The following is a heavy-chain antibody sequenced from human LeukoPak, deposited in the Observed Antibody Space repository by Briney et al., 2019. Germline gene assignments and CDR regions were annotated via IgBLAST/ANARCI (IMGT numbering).Heavy chain of an antibody. D-gene: IGHD2-2*01. CDR1: GFTFDYYS. V-gene: IGHV3-43*01. Sequence: AGGSLRLSCAASGFTFDYYSMHWVRQAPGKGLEWVSLISWDGGTTYYADSVKGRFTISRDNNKNSLYLQLNSLRTEDTALYYCVKDPGYCGGTTCHFDSWGQGTLVTVSS. CDR2: ISWDGGTT. J-gene: IGHJ4*02. CDR3: VKDPGYCGGTTCHFDS.